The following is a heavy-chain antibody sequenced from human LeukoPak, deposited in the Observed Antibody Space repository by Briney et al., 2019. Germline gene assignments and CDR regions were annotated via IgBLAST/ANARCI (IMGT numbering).Heavy chain of an antibody. CDR3: ARDVGYSSGWYLDY. Sequence: ASVKVSCKASGYTFTSYGITWVRQAPGQGLEWMGWISAYNGNTNYAQNLQGRVTMTTDTSTSTAYMELRSLRSDDTAVYYCARDVGYSSGWYLDYWGQGTLVTVSS. V-gene: IGHV1-18*01. J-gene: IGHJ4*02. CDR2: ISAYNGNT. D-gene: IGHD6-19*01. CDR1: GYTFTSYG.